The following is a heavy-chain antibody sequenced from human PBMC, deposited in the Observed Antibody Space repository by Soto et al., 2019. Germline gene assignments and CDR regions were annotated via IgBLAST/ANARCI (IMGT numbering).Heavy chain of an antibody. CDR3: GRVWPDGDYGGGAFDI. CDR1: GGSISSGGYS. CDR2: IYHSGST. Sequence: QLQLQESGSGLVKPSQTLSLTCAVSGGSISSGGYSWSWIRQPPGKGLEWIGYIYHSGSTYYNPSVESRVTLPVDRSKNQFSMKLSSVTAADTALYYCGRVWPDGDYGGGAFDIGGQGTMVTVSS. D-gene: IGHD4-17*01. V-gene: IGHV4-30-2*01. J-gene: IGHJ3*02.